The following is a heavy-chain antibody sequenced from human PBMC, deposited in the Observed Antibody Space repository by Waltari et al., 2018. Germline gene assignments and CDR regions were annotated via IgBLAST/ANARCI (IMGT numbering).Heavy chain of an antibody. CDR3: ARGGSGWADAFDI. V-gene: IGHV1-2*02. Sequence: QVQLVQSGAEVKKPGASVKVSCKASGYTFTGYYMHWVRQAPGQGLEWMGWINPKSGGTNYAQKFQGRGTMTRDTSSSTAYMELSRLRSDDTAVYYCARGGSGWADAFDIWGQGTMVTVSS. CDR1: GYTFTGYY. J-gene: IGHJ3*02. D-gene: IGHD6-19*01. CDR2: INPKSGGT.